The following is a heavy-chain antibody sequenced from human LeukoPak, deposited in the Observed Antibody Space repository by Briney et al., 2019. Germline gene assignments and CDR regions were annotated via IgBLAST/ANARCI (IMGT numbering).Heavy chain of an antibody. Sequence: GGSLRLSCAASGFTFSSYAMSWLRQAPGKGLEWVSAISGSGGSTYYADSVKGRFTISRDNSKDTLYLQMNSLRAEDTAVYYCAKNRVVVLVPAAMGPWGQGTLVTVSS. D-gene: IGHD2-2*01. CDR3: AKNRVVVLVPAAMGP. J-gene: IGHJ5*02. CDR2: ISGSGGST. CDR1: GFTFSSYA. V-gene: IGHV3-23*01.